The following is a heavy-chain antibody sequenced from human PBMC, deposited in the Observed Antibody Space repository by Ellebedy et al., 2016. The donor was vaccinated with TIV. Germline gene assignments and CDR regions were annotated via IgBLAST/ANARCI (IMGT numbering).Heavy chain of an antibody. CDR3: VRDMSNRGYFYYGMDF. J-gene: IGHJ6*02. V-gene: IGHV3-48*02. Sequence: GESLKISCAASGFTFSYYIMNWVRQAPGKGPEWVADISRSGTTTHYADSVKGRFTISRDNANNSLYLQMKSLRDEDTAVYYCVRDMSNRGYFYYGMDFWGQGSTVTVTS. CDR1: GFTFSYYI. CDR2: ISRSGTTT. D-gene: IGHD1-14*01.